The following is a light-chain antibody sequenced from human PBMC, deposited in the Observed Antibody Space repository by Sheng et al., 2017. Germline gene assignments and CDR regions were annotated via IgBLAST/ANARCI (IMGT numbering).Light chain of an antibody. CDR2: AAS. J-gene: IGKJ1*01. CDR1: QVINTY. CDR3: QQLNSYPWT. Sequence: DIHLTQSPSFVSASVGDRVTVTCRASQVINTYLAWYQQKPGKAPKLLIYAASTLQSGVPSRFSGRGSATEFTLTISSLQPDDFAVYYCQQLNSYPWTFGPGT. V-gene: IGKV1-9*01.